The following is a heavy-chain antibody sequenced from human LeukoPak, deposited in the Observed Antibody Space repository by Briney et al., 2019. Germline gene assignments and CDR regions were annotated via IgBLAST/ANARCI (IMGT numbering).Heavy chain of an antibody. J-gene: IGHJ6*04. CDR2: MNPNSGNT. CDR3: ARGSRGGWGRDYGIDV. D-gene: IGHD3-16*01. CDR1: GYTFTSYD. Sequence: ASVEVSCKASGYTFTSYDINWVRQATGQGLEWMGWMNPNSGNTGYAQKFQGRVTMTRNTSISTAYMELSSLRAEDTAVYYCARGSRGGWGRDYGIDVWGEETTVTVSS. V-gene: IGHV1-8*01.